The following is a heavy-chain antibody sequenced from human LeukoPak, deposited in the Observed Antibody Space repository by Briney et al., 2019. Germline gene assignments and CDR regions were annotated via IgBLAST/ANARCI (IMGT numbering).Heavy chain of an antibody. V-gene: IGHV3-23*01. CDR2: IFGSGGNP. Sequence: GGSLRLSCAASGFTFTSYAMYWVRQAGGKGLEWVSGIFGSGGNPHYADSVQDRFTISRDNYQNTVYLQMNSLRAEETAVYYCAKTATGYSSGRYPGWPVDYWGQGTLVTVSS. CDR3: AKTATGYSSGRYPGWPVDY. CDR1: GFTFTSYA. J-gene: IGHJ4*02. D-gene: IGHD6-19*01.